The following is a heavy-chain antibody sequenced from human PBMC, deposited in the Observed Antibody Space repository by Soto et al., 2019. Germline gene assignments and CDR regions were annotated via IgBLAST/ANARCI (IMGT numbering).Heavy chain of an antibody. CDR2: IYSGGST. J-gene: IGHJ6*02. CDR3: AKIPYYDFLAGEYGMDV. D-gene: IGHD3-3*01. V-gene: IGHV3-53*01. CDR1: GFTVSSNY. Sequence: GGSLRLSCAASGFTVSSNYMSWVRQAPGKGLEWVSVIYSGGSTYYADSVKGRFTISRDNSKNTLYLQMNSLRAEDTAVYYCAKIPYYDFLAGEYGMDVWRQGTTVTVSS.